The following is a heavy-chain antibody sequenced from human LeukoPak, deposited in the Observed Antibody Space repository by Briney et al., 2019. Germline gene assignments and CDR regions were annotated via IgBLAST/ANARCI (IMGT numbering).Heavy chain of an antibody. Sequence: GGSLRLSCAASGFTFSSYGMHWVRQAPGKGLEWVAFIRYDGSNKYYADSVKGRFTISRDNSKNTLYLQMNSLRAEDTAVYYCAKDWGTQAPFDYWGQGTLVTVSS. V-gene: IGHV3-30*02. J-gene: IGHJ4*02. CDR2: IRYDGSNK. D-gene: IGHD3-16*01. CDR3: AKDWGTQAPFDY. CDR1: GFTFSSYG.